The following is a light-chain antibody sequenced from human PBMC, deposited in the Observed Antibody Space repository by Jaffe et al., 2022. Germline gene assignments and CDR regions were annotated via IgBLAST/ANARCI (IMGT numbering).Light chain of an antibody. V-gene: IGKV3-20*01. CDR3: QQYGSSSWT. CDR2: GAS. J-gene: IGKJ1*01. Sequence: EIVLTQSPGTLSLSPGERATLSCRASQSVNSNYLAWFQQKPGQAPRLLIYGASSRATGIPDRFSGSGSGTDFTLTISRLEPEDFAVFYCQQYGSSSWTFGQGTKVEIK. CDR1: QSVNSNY.